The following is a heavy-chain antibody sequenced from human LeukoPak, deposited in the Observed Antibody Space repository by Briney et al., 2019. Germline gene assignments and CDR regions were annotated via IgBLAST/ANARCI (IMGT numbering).Heavy chain of an antibody. V-gene: IGHV1-18*01. CDR3: AREYSGYDWGQFDY. CDR2: ISAYNGNT. Sequence: ASVKVACKASGYTFTSYGISWVRQAPGQGLEWMGWISAYNGNTNYAQKLQGRVTMTTDTSTSTAYMELRSLRSDDTAVYYCAREYSGYDWGQFDYWGQGTLVTVSS. J-gene: IGHJ4*02. CDR1: GYTFTSYG. D-gene: IGHD5-12*01.